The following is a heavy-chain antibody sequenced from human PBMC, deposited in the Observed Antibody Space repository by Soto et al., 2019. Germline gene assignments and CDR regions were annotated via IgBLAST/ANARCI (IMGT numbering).Heavy chain of an antibody. J-gene: IGHJ3*02. CDR2: INAGNGNT. Sequence: ASVKVSCKASGYTFTSYAMHWVRQAPGQRLEWMGWINAGNGNTKYSQKFQGRVTITRDTSASTAYMELSSLRSEDTAVYYCARVISSSWSSDAFAIWGQRTIVPVSS. V-gene: IGHV1-3*01. D-gene: IGHD6-13*01. CDR1: GYTFTSYA. CDR3: ARVISSSWSSDAFAI.